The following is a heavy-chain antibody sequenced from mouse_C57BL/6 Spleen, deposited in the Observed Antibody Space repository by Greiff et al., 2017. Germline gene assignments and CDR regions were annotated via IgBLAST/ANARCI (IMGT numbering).Heavy chain of an antibody. CDR3: ARGAPITTVVAPNFDY. V-gene: IGHV1-9*01. J-gene: IGHJ2*01. Sequence: QVQLQQSGAELMKPGASVKLSCKATGYTFTGYWIAWVKQRPGHGLEWIGEILPGSGSTNYNEKFKGKATFTADTSSNTAYMQLSSLKTEDSAIYYCARGAPITTVVAPNFDYWGQGTTLTVAS. CDR1: GYTFTGYW. D-gene: IGHD1-1*01. CDR2: ILPGSGST.